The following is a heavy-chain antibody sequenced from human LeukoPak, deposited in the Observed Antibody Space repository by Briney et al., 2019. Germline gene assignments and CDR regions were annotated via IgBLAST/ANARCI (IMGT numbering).Heavy chain of an antibody. J-gene: IGHJ6*03. V-gene: IGHV3-21*01. CDR1: GFTFSSYS. CDR2: ISSSSSYI. Sequence: GGSLRPSCAASGFTFSSYSMNWVRQAPGKGLEWVSSISSSSSYIYYADSVKGRFTISRDNAKNSLYLQMNSLRAEDTAVYYCARDPTTVTFYYYYMDVWGKGTTVTVSS. CDR3: ARDPTTVTFYYYYMDV. D-gene: IGHD4-17*01.